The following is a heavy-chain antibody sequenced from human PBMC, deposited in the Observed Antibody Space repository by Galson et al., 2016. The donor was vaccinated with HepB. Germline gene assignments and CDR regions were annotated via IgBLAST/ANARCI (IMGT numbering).Heavy chain of an antibody. CDR1: GFTVSNNY. D-gene: IGHD6-19*01. V-gene: IGHV3-66*01. CDR3: ARAGGFFEDFYFDY. CDR2: LYSDGST. Sequence: SLRLSCAASGFTVSNNYMSWVRQAPGRGLDWVSVLYSDGSTYYADSVKGRFTISRDDSKNTLFLQMNSLRAGDTAVYYCARAGGFFEDFYFDYWGQGALVTVSS. J-gene: IGHJ4*02.